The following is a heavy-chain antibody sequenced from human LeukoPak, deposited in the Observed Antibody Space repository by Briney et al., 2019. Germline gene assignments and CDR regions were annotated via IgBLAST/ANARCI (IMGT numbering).Heavy chain of an antibody. J-gene: IGHJ4*02. Sequence: ASVKVSCKASGGTFSSYAISWVRQAPGQGLEWMGGFIPIFGTANYAQKFQGRVTITADESTSTAYMELSSLRSEDTAVYYCARDIPLGYCSSTSCHAYYFDYWGQGTLVTVSS. V-gene: IGHV1-69*13. CDR2: FIPIFGTA. CDR3: ARDIPLGYCSSTSCHAYYFDY. CDR1: GGTFSSYA. D-gene: IGHD2-2*01.